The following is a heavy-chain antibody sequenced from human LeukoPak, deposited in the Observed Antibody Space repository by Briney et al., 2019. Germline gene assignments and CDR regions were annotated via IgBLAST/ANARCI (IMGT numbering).Heavy chain of an antibody. CDR1: EFTFTSYE. Sequence: GGSLRLSCAASEFTFTSYEMNWVRQAPGKGLEWVSYISSSGSTIYYADSVKGRFTISRDNAKNSLYPQMDSLRAEDTAVYYCATLAVAGTSGDYWGQGTLVTVSS. CDR3: ATLAVAGTSGDY. J-gene: IGHJ4*02. D-gene: IGHD6-19*01. V-gene: IGHV3-48*03. CDR2: ISSSGSTI.